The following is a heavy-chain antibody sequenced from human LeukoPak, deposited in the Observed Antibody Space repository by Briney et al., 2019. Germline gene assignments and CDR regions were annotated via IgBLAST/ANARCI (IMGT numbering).Heavy chain of an antibody. CDR3: ARESRAGNSGASSLDC. Sequence: GGSLRLSCAASGFTFSSYGMTWVRQAPGKGLEWVSYISSSSSTIYYADSVKGRFTISRDNAKNSLYLQLNSLRAEDTAVYYCARESRAGNSGASSLDCWGQGTLVTVSS. V-gene: IGHV3-48*01. CDR1: GFTFSSYG. D-gene: IGHD4-23*01. CDR2: ISSSSSTI. J-gene: IGHJ4*02.